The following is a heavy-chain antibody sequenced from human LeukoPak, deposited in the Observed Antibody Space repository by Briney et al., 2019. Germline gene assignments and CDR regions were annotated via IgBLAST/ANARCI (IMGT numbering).Heavy chain of an antibody. CDR2: MYYSGST. J-gene: IGHJ3*02. CDR1: GGSISSGAYY. D-gene: IGHD3-22*01. Sequence: PLETLSLTCTVSGGSISSGAYYWGWIRQPPGKGLEWIGSMYYSGSTYYSPTLKSRVTISVDTSKNQFSLKLSSVTAADTAVYYCASGAFRSGYYYDQYDAFDIWGQGTMVTVSS. CDR3: ASGAFRSGYYYDQYDAFDI. V-gene: IGHV4-39*07.